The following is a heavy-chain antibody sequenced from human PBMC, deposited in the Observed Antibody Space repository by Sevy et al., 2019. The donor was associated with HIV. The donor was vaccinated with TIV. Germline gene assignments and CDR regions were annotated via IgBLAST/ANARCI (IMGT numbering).Heavy chain of an antibody. J-gene: IGHJ3*02. V-gene: IGHV3-23*01. D-gene: IGHD3-22*01. CDR3: VKDVVVLIGDAFDI. CDR2: VRGADSST. CDR1: GFTFSSYA. Sequence: GGSLRLSCAASGFTFSSYAMNWVRQAPGKGLQWVSAVRGADSSTHYADSVKGRFTISRDNSKNTLYLQMNSLRAEDTAIYYCVKDVVVLIGDAFDIWGQGTMVTVSS.